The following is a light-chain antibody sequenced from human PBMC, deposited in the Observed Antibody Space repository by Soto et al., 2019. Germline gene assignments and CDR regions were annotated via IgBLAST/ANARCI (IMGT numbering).Light chain of an antibody. CDR1: SSDVGAYNF. CDR2: NVY. CDR3: SAYTVSGTYV. V-gene: IGLV2-14*03. J-gene: IGLJ1*01. Sequence: SVLTHPESPSGSPGQSIIISCTGTSSDVGAYNFVSWHQQHPGKAPELMIYNVYGRPAGISYRFSGSTSGNTASLTISGLQGEDEADYYRSAYTVSGTYVFGTGTKVTVL.